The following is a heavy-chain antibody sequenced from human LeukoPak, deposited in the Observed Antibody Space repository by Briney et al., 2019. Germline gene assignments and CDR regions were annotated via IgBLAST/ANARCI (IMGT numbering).Heavy chain of an antibody. J-gene: IGHJ4*02. CDR1: GFTFSSYG. CDR3: AKDKYYYGSGTYYPDLTFDY. CDR2: IWYDGSNK. V-gene: IGHV3-33*06. Sequence: GGSLRFSCAASGFTFSSYGMHWVRQAPGKGLEWVAVIWYDGSNKYYADSVKGRFTISRDNSKNTLYLQMNSLRAEDTAVYYSAKDKYYYGSGTYYPDLTFDYWGQGTLVTVSS. D-gene: IGHD3-10*01.